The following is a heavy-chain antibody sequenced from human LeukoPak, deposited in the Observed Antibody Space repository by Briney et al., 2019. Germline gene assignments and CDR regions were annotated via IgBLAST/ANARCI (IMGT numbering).Heavy chain of an antibody. J-gene: IGHJ4*02. CDR1: GFTVRSTY. V-gene: IGHV3-53*01. Sequence: PGGSLRLSCAASGFTVRSTYMSWVRQAPGKGLEWVSLIYSDGSTYYADSVKGRFTISGDTSKNTLYLQMNSLRAEDTAVYYCSRDGRAVAATTGYWGQGTLVTVSS. CDR2: IYSDGST. CDR3: SRDGRAVAATTGY. D-gene: IGHD1-1*01.